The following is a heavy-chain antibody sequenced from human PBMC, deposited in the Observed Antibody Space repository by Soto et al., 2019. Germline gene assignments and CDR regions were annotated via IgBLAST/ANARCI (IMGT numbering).Heavy chain of an antibody. V-gene: IGHV3-23*01. CDR1: GFTFSSYA. J-gene: IGHJ6*03. D-gene: IGHD2-2*01. CDR3: AKKAGYCSSTSCYQDRWYYYMDV. CDR2: ISGSGGST. Sequence: GGSLRLSCAASGFTFSSYAMSWVRQAPGKGLEWVSAISGSGGSTYYADSVKGRFTISRDNSKNTLYLQMNSLRAEDTAVYYCAKKAGYCSSTSCYQDRWYYYMDVWGKGTTVTVSS.